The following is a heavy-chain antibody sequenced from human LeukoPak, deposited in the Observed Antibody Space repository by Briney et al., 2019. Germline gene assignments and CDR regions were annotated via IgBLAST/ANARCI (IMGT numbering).Heavy chain of an antibody. V-gene: IGHV4-59*12. Sequence: SETLSLTCTVSGGSISSYYWSWIRQPPGKGLELIGYIHYSGSTYYNPSLKSQVTISVDMSKNQFSLKLSSVTAADTAVYYCARVGGLGAFDIWGQGTMVTVSS. CDR1: GGSISSYY. CDR2: IHYSGST. D-gene: IGHD2-15*01. CDR3: ARVGGLGAFDI. J-gene: IGHJ3*02.